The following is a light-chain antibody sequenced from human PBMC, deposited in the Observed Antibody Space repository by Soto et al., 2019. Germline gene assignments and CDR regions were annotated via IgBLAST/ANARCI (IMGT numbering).Light chain of an antibody. CDR2: DAS. J-gene: IGKJ4*01. V-gene: IGKV3-11*01. CDR3: QQRSNRPRLT. CDR1: QSVSSY. Sequence: EIVLTQSPATLSLSPGERATLSCRASQSVSSYLAWYQQKPGQAPRLLIYDASNRATGIPARFSGSGSGTDFSLTISSLEPADFAVYYWQQRSNRPRLTFGGGTKVEIK.